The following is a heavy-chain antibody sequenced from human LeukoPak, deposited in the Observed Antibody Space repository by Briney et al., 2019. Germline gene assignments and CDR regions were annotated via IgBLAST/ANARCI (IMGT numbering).Heavy chain of an antibody. CDR3: AREAPGDYYYYYMDV. CDR2: IYTSGST. V-gene: IGHV4-61*02. J-gene: IGHJ6*03. D-gene: IGHD3-10*01. CDR1: GGSISSGSYY. Sequence: SETLSLTCTVSGGSISSGSYYWSWIRQPAGKGLEWIGRIYTSGSTNYNPSLKSRVTISVDTSKYQFSLKLSSVTAADTAVYYCAREAPGDYYYYYMDVWGKGTTVTVSS.